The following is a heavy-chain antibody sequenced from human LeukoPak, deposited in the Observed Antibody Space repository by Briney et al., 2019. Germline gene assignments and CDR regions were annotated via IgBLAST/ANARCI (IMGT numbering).Heavy chain of an antibody. Sequence: PGETLRLSCVASGFTFSSYSMNWVRQAPGQGLEWVSSISSSSSYIYYADSVKGRFTISRDNAKNSLYLQMNSLRAEDTAVYYCARGDRDLYCSSTSCYPVLGGQGTLVTVSS. J-gene: IGHJ4*02. CDR3: ARGDRDLYCSSTSCYPVL. CDR2: ISSSSSYI. D-gene: IGHD2-2*01. CDR1: GFTFSSYS. V-gene: IGHV3-21*01.